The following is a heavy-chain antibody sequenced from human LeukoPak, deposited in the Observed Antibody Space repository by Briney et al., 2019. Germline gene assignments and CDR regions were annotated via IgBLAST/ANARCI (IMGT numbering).Heavy chain of an antibody. CDR3: ARDREGFGESYFDY. Sequence: GGSLRLSCAASGFTFSSYNMNWVRQAPGKGLEWVSFISTSSSYIYYADSVKGRFTISRDNAKNSLYLQMNSLRAEDTAMYYCARDREGFGESYFDYWGQGTLVTVSS. CDR2: ISTSSSYI. J-gene: IGHJ4*02. D-gene: IGHD3-10*01. V-gene: IGHV3-21*01. CDR1: GFTFSSYN.